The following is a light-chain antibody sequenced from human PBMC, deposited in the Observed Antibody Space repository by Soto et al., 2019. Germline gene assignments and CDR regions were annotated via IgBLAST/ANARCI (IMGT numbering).Light chain of an antibody. J-gene: IGKJ2*01. CDR2: DAS. V-gene: IGKV3-11*01. CDR3: QQSSSTPYT. Sequence: EIVLTQSPATLSLSPGERATLSCRASQSVSSYLAWYQQKPGQAPRLLIYDASNRATGIPARFSGSGSGTDFTLTISSLQPEDLATYYCQQSSSTPYTFGQGTKV. CDR1: QSVSSY.